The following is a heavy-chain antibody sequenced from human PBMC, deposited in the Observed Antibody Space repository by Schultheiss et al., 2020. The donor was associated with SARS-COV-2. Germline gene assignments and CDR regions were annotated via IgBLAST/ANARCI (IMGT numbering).Heavy chain of an antibody. CDR1: GFTFSSYS. Sequence: GGSLRLSCAASGFTFSSYSMNWVRQAPGKGLEWVSSISSSSSYIYYADSVKGRFTISRDNAKNSLYLQMNSLRAEDTAVYYCARDGPGYYDFWSGYRQFDYWGQGTLVTVSS. D-gene: IGHD3-3*01. J-gene: IGHJ4*02. CDR3: ARDGPGYYDFWSGYRQFDY. V-gene: IGHV3-21*01. CDR2: ISSSSSYI.